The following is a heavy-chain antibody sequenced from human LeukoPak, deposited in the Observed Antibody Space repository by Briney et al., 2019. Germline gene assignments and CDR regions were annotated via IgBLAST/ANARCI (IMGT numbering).Heavy chain of an antibody. J-gene: IGHJ6*03. CDR2: IIPIFGAA. V-gene: IGHV1-69*05. CDR3: ARAPTRFYYYYYMDV. CDR1: GGTFSSYA. Sequence: GSSVKVSCKASGGTFSSYAISWVRQAPGQGLEWMGGIIPIFGAANYAQKLQGRVTMTTDTSTSTAYMELRSLRSDDTAVYYCARAPTRFYYYYYMDVWGKGTTVTVSS.